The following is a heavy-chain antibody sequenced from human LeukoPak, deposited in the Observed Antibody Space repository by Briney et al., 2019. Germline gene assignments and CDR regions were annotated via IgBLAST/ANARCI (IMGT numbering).Heavy chain of an antibody. V-gene: IGHV1-18*01. J-gene: IGHJ6*02. D-gene: IGHD3-10*01. CDR3: ARGFGRPQYEVRGVEYYYYGMDV. CDR2: ISAYNGNT. Sequence: ASVKVSCKASGYNFTSYGISWVRQAPGQGLEWMGWISAYNGNTDYAQKLQGRVTMTTDPSTSTAYMELRSLRSDDTAVYYCARGFGRPQYEVRGVEYYYYGMDVWGQGTTVTVSS. CDR1: GYNFTSYG.